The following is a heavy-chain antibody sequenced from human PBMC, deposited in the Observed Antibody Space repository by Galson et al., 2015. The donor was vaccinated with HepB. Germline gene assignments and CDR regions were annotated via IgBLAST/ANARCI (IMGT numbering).Heavy chain of an antibody. CDR1: GFTFSSYA. V-gene: IGHV3-23*01. J-gene: IGHJ3*02. CDR3: AKNYDSSGYYYFDAFDI. Sequence: SLRLSCAASGFTFSSYAMSWVRQAPGKGLEWVSAISGSGGSTYYADSVKGRFTISRDNSKNTLYLQMNSLRAEDTAVYYCAKNYDSSGYYYFDAFDIWGQGTMVTVSS. CDR2: ISGSGGST. D-gene: IGHD3-22*01.